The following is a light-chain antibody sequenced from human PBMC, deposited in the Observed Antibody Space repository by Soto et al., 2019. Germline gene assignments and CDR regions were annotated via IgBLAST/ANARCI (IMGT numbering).Light chain of an antibody. CDR3: QKYYAAPFT. CDR2: AAS. V-gene: IGKV1-27*01. Sequence: DVQMTQSPSSLSASVGDTVTITCRASHSIAFYLAWFQQRPGKAPNLLISAASNLHSGVPSRFSGRGSATDFIRTITSLQPEDFATYYCQKYYAAPFTFGPGTRVEVK. CDR1: HSIAFY. J-gene: IGKJ3*01.